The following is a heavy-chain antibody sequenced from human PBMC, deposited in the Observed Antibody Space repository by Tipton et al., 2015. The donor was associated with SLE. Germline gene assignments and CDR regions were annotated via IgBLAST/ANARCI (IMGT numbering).Heavy chain of an antibody. CDR2: IYYSGST. CDR3: EGYYDSSGSYNWFDP. V-gene: IGHV4-39*07. Sequence: LRLSCTVSGGSISSSSYYWGWIRQPPGKGLEWIGSIYYSGSTYYNPSLKSRVTISVDTSKNQFSLKLSSVTAADTAVYYCEGYYDSSGSYNWFDPWGQGTLVTVSS. CDR1: GGSISSSSYY. D-gene: IGHD3-22*01. J-gene: IGHJ5*02.